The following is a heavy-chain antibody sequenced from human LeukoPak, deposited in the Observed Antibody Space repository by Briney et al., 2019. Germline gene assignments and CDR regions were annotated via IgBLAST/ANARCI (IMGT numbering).Heavy chain of an antibody. V-gene: IGHV5-51*01. J-gene: IGHJ5*02. CDR1: GYSFTSYW. Sequence: GESLKISCKGSGYSFTSYWIGWVRQMPGKGLEWMGIIYPGDSDTRYSPSFQGQVTISADKSISTAYLQWSSLKASDTAMYYCARLKANIVATILSRDWWFDPWGQGTLVTVSS. CDR2: IYPGDSDT. CDR3: ARLKANIVATILSRDWWFDP. D-gene: IGHD5-12*01.